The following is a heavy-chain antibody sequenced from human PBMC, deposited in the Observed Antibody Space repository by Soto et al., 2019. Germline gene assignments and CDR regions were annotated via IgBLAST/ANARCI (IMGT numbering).Heavy chain of an antibody. CDR2: ISGSGGST. V-gene: IGHV3-23*01. Sequence: GGSLRLSCAASGFTFSSYAMSWVRQAPGKGLEWVSAISGSGGSTYYADSVKGRFTISRDNSKNTLYLQMNSLRAEDTAVYYCAKDPYSSSFRPNWFDPWGQGTLVTVSS. J-gene: IGHJ5*02. CDR1: GFTFSSYA. D-gene: IGHD6-6*01. CDR3: AKDPYSSSFRPNWFDP.